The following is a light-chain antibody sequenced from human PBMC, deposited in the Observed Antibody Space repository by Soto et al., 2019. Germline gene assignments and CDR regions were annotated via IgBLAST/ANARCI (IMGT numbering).Light chain of an antibody. CDR1: SSDVGLFNY. CDR2: EVS. Sequence: QPVLTQPASVSGSPGQSITISCTGTSSDVGLFNYVSWYQQHPGKAPKLMISEVSNRPSGVSNRFSGSKSGNTASLTISGLQSEDEADYYCSSYTSDSPLFVFGTGTKVTVL. V-gene: IGLV2-14*01. J-gene: IGLJ1*01. CDR3: SSYTSDSPLFV.